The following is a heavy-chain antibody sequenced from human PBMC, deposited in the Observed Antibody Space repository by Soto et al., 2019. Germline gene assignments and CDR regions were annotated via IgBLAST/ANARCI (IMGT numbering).Heavy chain of an antibody. D-gene: IGHD4-17*01. J-gene: IGHJ4*02. CDR1: GFTFSSYG. CDR2: IWYDGSNE. Sequence: HPGGSVRLSCAASGFTFSSYGMHWVRQAPGKGLEWVALIWYDGSNEYYADSVKGRFIIDRDNSKTTLYLQMSSLRAEDTAVYFCARGGGDYDALDYWGQGTLVPVSS. CDR3: ARGGGDYDALDY. V-gene: IGHV3-33*01.